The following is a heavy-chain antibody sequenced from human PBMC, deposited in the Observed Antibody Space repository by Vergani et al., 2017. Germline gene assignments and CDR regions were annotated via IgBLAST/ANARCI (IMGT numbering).Heavy chain of an antibody. CDR1: GFTFSACP. J-gene: IGHJ4*02. D-gene: IGHD3-22*01. V-gene: IGHV3-23*01. Sequence: GGGEIKPGGSVRFPWAASGFTFSACPMTWVRQAPGKGLEWVSAISARYPTTYYADSVKGRFTISRDNTKNMLYLQMNSLRAEDTAVYYCARLSYDTTPYLQGGYDCWGQGTLVSVSS. CDR2: ISARYPTT. CDR3: ARLSYDTTPYLQGGYDC.